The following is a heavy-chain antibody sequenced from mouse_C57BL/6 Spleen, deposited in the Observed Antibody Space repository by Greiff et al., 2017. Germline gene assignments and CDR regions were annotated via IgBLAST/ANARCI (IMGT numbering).Heavy chain of an antibody. J-gene: IGHJ4*01. CDR2: IYPSDSET. CDR3: ARGGYYGSSQSFYAMDY. V-gene: IGHV1-52*01. D-gene: IGHD1-1*01. Sequence: QVQLQQPGAELVRPGSSVKLSCKASGYTFTSYWMHLVKQRPIQGLEWIGNIYPSDSETHYTQKFKDKATLTVDKSSSTAYMQLSSLTSEDSAVYYCARGGYYGSSQSFYAMDYWGQGTSVTVSS. CDR1: GYTFTSYW.